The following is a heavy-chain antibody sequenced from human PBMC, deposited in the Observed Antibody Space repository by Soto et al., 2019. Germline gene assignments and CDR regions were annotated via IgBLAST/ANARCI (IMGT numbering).Heavy chain of an antibody. V-gene: IGHV3-23*01. J-gene: IGHJ6*03. D-gene: IGHD3-3*02. CDR1: GFTFSSYA. Sequence: EVQLLESGGGLVQPGGSLRLSCAAFGFTFSSYAMSWVRQAPGKGLEWVSAISGSGGSTYYADSVKGRFTISRDNSKNTLYLQMNSLRAEDTAVYYCAKDSMARDWYYYYYMDVWGKGTTVTVSS. CDR3: AKDSMARDWYYYYYMDV. CDR2: ISGSGGST.